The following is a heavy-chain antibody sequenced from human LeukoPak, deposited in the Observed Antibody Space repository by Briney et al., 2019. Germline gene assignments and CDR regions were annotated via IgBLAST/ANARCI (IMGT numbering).Heavy chain of an antibody. CDR1: GGTFSSYA. D-gene: IGHD3-22*01. CDR2: IIPIFGTA. CDR3: ARDPSPYDSSGLQGLGNDY. Sequence: GASVKVSCKASGGTFSSYAISWVRQAPGQGLEWMGGIIPIFGTANYAQKFQGRVTITTDESTSTAYMELSSLRSEDTAAYYCARDPSPYDSSGLQGLGNDYWGQGTLVTVSS. V-gene: IGHV1-69*05. J-gene: IGHJ4*02.